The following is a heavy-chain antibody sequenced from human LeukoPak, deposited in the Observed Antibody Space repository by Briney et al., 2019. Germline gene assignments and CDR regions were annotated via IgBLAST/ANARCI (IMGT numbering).Heavy chain of an antibody. CDR3: ARTSSGSYYDFGY. V-gene: IGHV5-51*01. J-gene: IGHJ4*02. D-gene: IGHD1-26*01. CDR2: IYPGDSDT. CDR1: GYSFTSYW. Sequence: GESLKISCNGSGYSFTSYWIGWVRQLPGKGLEWMGIIYPGDSDTRYSPSFQGQVTISADKSISTAYLQWSSLKASDTAMYYCARTSSGSYYDFGYWGQGTLVTVSS.